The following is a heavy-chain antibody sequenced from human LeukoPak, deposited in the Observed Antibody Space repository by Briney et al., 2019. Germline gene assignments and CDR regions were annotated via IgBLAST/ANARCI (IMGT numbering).Heavy chain of an antibody. Sequence: PGGPLRLSCAASGFTFSSYAMSWARQAPGKGREWVSAISGSGGSTYYADSVQGRFTISRDNSKNTLCLQMDSLRAEDTAVYYCAKDRGRGVVGGIVWFDPWGQGALVTVSS. D-gene: IGHD2-2*01. CDR2: ISGSGGST. CDR1: GFTFSSYA. J-gene: IGHJ5*02. V-gene: IGHV3-23*01. CDR3: AKDRGRGVVGGIVWFDP.